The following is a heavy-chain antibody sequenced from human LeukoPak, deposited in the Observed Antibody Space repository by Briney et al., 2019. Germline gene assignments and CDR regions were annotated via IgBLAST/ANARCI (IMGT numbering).Heavy chain of an antibody. CDR1: GITFSGYA. CDR2: ISGSGGST. V-gene: IGHV3-23*01. Sequence: PGGSLRLSCAAAGITFSGYAMSLVRQAPGKGLEWVSAISGSGGSTYYADSVKGRFTISRDNSKNTLYLQINSLRAEDTAVYYCARVWWEYYFDYWGQGTLVTVSS. CDR3: ARVWWEYYFDY. D-gene: IGHD2-8*02. J-gene: IGHJ4*02.